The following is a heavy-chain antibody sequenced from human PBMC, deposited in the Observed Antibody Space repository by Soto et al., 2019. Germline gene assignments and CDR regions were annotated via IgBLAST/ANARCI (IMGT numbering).Heavy chain of an antibody. CDR3: ARIQHGYDVFAI. CDR2: ISSSSSSI. Sequence: GGSLRLSCAASGFTFSSYSMNWVRQAPGKGLEWVSSISSSSSSIYYADSVKGRFTISRDNAKNSLYLQMNSLRAEDTAVYYYARIQHGYDVFAIWGKGTMVTVSS. J-gene: IGHJ3*02. V-gene: IGHV3-21*01. CDR1: GFTFSSYS. D-gene: IGHD2-2*03.